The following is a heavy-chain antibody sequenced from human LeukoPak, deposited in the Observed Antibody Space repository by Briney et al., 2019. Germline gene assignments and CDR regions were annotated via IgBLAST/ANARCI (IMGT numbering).Heavy chain of an antibody. D-gene: IGHD1-20*01. CDR3: ARVRITGTTRFFDY. J-gene: IGHJ4*02. CDR1: GFTFSSYS. V-gene: IGHV3-21*01. Sequence: GGSLRLSCAASGFTFSSYSMNWVRQAPGKGLEWFSSISSSSSYIYYADSVKGRFTISRDNAKNSLYLQMNSLRAEDTAVYYCARVRITGTTRFFDYWGQGTLVTVSS. CDR2: ISSSSSYI.